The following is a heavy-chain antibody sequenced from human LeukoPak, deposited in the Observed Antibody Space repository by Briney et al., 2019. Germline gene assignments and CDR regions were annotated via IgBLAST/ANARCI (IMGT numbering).Heavy chain of an antibody. D-gene: IGHD5-24*01. CDR1: GGPISSHY. CDR2: IYYSGST. J-gene: IGHJ4*02. Sequence: PSETLSLTCTVSGGPISSHYWSWIRQPPGKGLEWIGYIYYSGSTNYNPSLKSRVTISVDTSKNQFSLKLSSVTAADTAVYYCARSWYGYNCVDYWGQGTLVTVSS. CDR3: ARSWYGYNCVDY. V-gene: IGHV4-59*11.